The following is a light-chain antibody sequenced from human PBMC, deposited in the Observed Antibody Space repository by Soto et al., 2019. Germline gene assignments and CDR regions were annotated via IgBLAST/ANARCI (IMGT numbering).Light chain of an antibody. V-gene: IGLV6-57*01. J-gene: IGLJ3*02. Sequence: QSVSESPGKTVTISCTRSSGSIASNYVQWYQQRPGSSPTTVIYEDHQRPSGVPDRFSGSIDSSSNSASLTISGLRTEDEADYYCQSFDSSTWLFGGGTKLTVL. CDR3: QSFDSSTWL. CDR1: SGSIASNY. CDR2: EDH.